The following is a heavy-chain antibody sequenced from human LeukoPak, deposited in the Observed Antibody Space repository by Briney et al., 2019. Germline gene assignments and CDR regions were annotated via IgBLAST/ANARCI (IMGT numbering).Heavy chain of an antibody. CDR1: GGTFSSYA. Sequence: PRASVKVSCKASGGTFSSYAISWVRQAPGQGLEWMGGIIPIFGTANYAQKFQGRVTITADESTSTAYMELSSLRSEDTAMYYCARVKGSGSYLSFDYWGQGTLVTVSS. D-gene: IGHD3-10*01. CDR2: IIPIFGTA. V-gene: IGHV1-69*13. J-gene: IGHJ4*02. CDR3: ARVKGSGSYLSFDY.